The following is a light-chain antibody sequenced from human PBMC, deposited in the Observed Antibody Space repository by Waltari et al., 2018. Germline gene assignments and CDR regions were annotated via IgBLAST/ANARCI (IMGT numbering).Light chain of an antibody. J-gene: IGKJ1*01. CDR3: QQYNSYWT. CDR2: KAS. V-gene: IGKV1-5*03. CDR1: QSISSW. Sequence: IQLTQSPSTLCASVGDRVTITCRASQSISSWLAWDQQKPGKAPKLLIYKASSLESGVPSRFSGSGSGTEFTRTISSLQPDDFATYYCQQYNSYWTFGQGTKVEIK.